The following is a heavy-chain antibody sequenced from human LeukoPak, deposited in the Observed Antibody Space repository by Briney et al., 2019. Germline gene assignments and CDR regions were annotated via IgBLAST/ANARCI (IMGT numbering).Heavy chain of an antibody. CDR3: AKPKRAYCGGDCYVDAFDI. CDR2: ISFDATSK. V-gene: IGHV3-30-3*01. D-gene: IGHD2-21*02. Sequence: PGKSLRLSCAASGFFFSSYAMDRVRQAPGKGLEGVAFISFDATSKYYADSVKGRFTISRDNSKSTLYLQMNSLRVDDTAVYYCAKPKRAYCGGDCYVDAFDIWGQGTMVTVSS. CDR1: GFFFSSYA. J-gene: IGHJ3*02.